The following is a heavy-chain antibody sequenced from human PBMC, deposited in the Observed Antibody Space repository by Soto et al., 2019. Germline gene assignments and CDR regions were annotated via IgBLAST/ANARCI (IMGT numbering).Heavy chain of an antibody. J-gene: IGHJ4*02. Sequence: PGGSLRLSCAASGFTFSSYAMSWVRQAPGKGLEWVSAISGSGGSTYYADSVKGRFTISRDNSKNTLYLQMNSLRAEDTAVHYCAKGESSIAARHYFDYWGQGTLVTVSS. CDR2: ISGSGGST. CDR1: GFTFSSYA. D-gene: IGHD6-6*01. V-gene: IGHV3-23*01. CDR3: AKGESSIAARHYFDY.